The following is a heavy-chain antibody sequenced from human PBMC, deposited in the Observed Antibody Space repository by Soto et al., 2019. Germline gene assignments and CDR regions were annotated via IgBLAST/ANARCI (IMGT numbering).Heavy chain of an antibody. D-gene: IGHD2-15*01. CDR1: GFTFSSYG. CDR2: IWYDGSNK. J-gene: IGHJ4*02. V-gene: IGHV3-33*01. CDR3: ARAGGSWVGGSARDFDY. Sequence: QVQLVESGGGVVQPGRSLRLSCAASGFTFSSYGMHWVRQAPGKGLEWVAVIWYDGSNKYYADSVKGRFTISRDNSKNTLYLQMNSLRAEDTAVYYCARAGGSWVGGSARDFDYWGQGTLVTVSS.